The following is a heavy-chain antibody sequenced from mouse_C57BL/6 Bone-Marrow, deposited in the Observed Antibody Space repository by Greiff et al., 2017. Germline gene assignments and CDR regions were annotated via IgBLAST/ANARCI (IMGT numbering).Heavy chain of an antibody. CDR2: INPNNGGT. CDR1: GYTFTDYY. CDR3: ARYYGHY. Sequence: EVQLQQSGPELVKPGASVKISCKASGYTFTDYYMNWVKQSHGKSLEWIGDINPNNGGTSYNQKFKGKATLTVDKSSSTAYMELRSLTSEDSAVYYCARYYGHYWGQGTTLTVSS. V-gene: IGHV1-26*01. J-gene: IGHJ2*01. D-gene: IGHD1-1*01.